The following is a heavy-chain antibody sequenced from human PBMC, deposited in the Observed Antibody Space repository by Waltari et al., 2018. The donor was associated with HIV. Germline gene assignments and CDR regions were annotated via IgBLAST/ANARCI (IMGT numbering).Heavy chain of an antibody. V-gene: IGHV3-53*01. J-gene: IGHJ5*02. CDR3: ATGVRYYGP. CDR2: IYPDETT. CDR1: NFSFSDKH. Sequence: AESGGRLIQPGGSLGLSCTASNFSFSDKHVTSFRQAPGGSMEWVGVIYPDETTHYADSVSGRFTISRAKSRTTVLLLMNGLFVDDTATYFCATGVRYYGPWGQGTRVTVSS. D-gene: IGHD3-10*01.